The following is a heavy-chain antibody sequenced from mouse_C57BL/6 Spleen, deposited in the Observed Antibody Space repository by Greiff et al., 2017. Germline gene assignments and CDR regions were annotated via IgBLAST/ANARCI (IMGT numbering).Heavy chain of an antibody. CDR1: GYTFTSYW. Sequence: VQLQQPGAELVRPGSSVKLSCKASGYTFTSYWMDWVKQRPGQGLEWIGNIYPSDSETHYNQKFKDKATLTVDKSSSTAYMQLSSLTSEDSAVYYCARARYDYYAMDYWGQGTSVTVSS. V-gene: IGHV1-61*01. CDR3: ARARYDYYAMDY. CDR2: IYPSDSET. J-gene: IGHJ4*01.